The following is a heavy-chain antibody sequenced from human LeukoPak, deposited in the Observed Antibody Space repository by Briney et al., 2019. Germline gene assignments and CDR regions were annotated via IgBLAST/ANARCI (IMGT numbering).Heavy chain of an antibody. CDR2: IPYDGSNK. CDR1: GFTFSSYA. D-gene: IGHD6-13*01. Sequence: PGGSLRLSCAASGFTFSSYAMHWVRQAPGKGLEWVAVIPYDGSNKYYADSVKGRFTISRDNSKNTLYLQMNSLRAEDTAVYYCAKDPKQPLGYFDYWGQGTLVTVSS. J-gene: IGHJ4*02. CDR3: AKDPKQPLGYFDY. V-gene: IGHV3-30-3*01.